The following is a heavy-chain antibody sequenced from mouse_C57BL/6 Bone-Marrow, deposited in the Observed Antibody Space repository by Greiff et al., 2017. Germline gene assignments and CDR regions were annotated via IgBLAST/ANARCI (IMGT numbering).Heavy chain of an antibody. J-gene: IGHJ2*01. V-gene: IGHV1-19*01. D-gene: IGHD1-2*01. CDR1: GYTFTDYY. CDR3: ARDDFRITTAP. Sequence: EVQLQESGPVLVKPGASVKMSCKASGYTFTDYYMNWVKQSHGKSLEWIGVINPYNGGTSYNQKFKGKATLTVDKSSSTAYMELNSLTSEDSAVYYCARDDFRITTAPWGQGTTLTVSS. CDR2: INPYNGGT.